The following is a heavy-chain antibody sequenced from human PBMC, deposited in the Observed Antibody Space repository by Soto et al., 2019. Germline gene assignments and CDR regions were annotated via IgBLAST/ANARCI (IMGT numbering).Heavy chain of an antibody. Sequence: ASVKVSCKASGYTFTGYYMHWVRQAPGQVLEWMGLINPNSGGTNYAQKFQGWVTMTRNTSISTAYMELSSLRSEDTAVYYCARGRGYSYGYYYYGMDVGGQGTTVPVYS. D-gene: IGHD5-18*01. CDR1: GYTFTGYY. CDR2: INPNSGGT. CDR3: ARGRGYSYGYYYYGMDV. J-gene: IGHJ6*02. V-gene: IGHV1-2*04.